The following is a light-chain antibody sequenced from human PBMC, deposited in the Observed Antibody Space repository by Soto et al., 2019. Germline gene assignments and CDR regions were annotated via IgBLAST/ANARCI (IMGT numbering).Light chain of an antibody. CDR3: QQANSFPIT. CDR2: AAS. Sequence: DIQMTQSPSSVSASVGDRVTITCRASQGINNWLAWYQQKPVKAPKLLIYAASSLQSGVPSRFSGSGSGTDFTLTISSLQPEDFATYYCQQANSFPITFGQGTRLEIK. J-gene: IGKJ5*01. V-gene: IGKV1-12*01. CDR1: QGINNW.